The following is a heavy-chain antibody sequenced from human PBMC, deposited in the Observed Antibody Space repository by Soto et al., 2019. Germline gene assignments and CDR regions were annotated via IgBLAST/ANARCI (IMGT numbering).Heavy chain of an antibody. CDR1: GFTFGDYA. D-gene: IGHD6-6*01. CDR2: IRSKAYGGTT. CDR3: TRDPMSIAARRAFDI. J-gene: IGHJ3*02. V-gene: IGHV3-49*03. Sequence: GGSLRLACTASGFTFGDYAMSWFRQAPGKGLEWVGFIRSKAYGGTTEYAASVKGRFTISRDDSKSIAYLQMNSLKTEDTAVYYCTRDPMSIAARRAFDIWGQGTMVTVSS.